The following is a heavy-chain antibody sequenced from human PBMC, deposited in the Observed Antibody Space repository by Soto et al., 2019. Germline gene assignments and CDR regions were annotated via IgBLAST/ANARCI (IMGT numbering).Heavy chain of an antibody. Sequence: EVQLVETGGGLIQTGGSLRLSCTVSGFSVTNSYINWVRQAPGKGLEWVSILYSSGTTYYADSVRGRFTVSRDDSKNTLFLHMNSRRADDTAVYYCARDWSKFSYNYPDYDAMDAWGQGTTVTVSS. CDR2: LYSSGTT. D-gene: IGHD3-22*01. V-gene: IGHV3-53*02. CDR3: ARDWSKFSYNYPDYDAMDA. J-gene: IGHJ6*02. CDR1: GFSVTNSY.